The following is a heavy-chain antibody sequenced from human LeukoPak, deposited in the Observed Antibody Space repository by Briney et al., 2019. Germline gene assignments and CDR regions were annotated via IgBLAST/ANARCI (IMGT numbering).Heavy chain of an antibody. CDR1: GFTFDDYA. Sequence: GGSLRLSCAASGFTFDDYAMHWVRQAPGKGLEWVSLISWDGGSTYYADSVKGRFTISRDNSKNSLYLQMNSLRAEDTALYYCAKAGYDFWSGYYTPKGSYYMDVWGKGTTVTVSS. D-gene: IGHD3-3*01. J-gene: IGHJ6*03. CDR3: AKAGYDFWSGYYTPKGSYYMDV. CDR2: ISWDGGST. V-gene: IGHV3-43D*03.